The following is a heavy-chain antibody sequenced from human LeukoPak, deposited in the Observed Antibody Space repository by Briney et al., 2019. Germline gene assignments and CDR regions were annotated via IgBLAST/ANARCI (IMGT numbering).Heavy chain of an antibody. CDR2: IHYSGHT. D-gene: IGHD3-22*01. CDR3: ARHGHDTGSYVAHFDY. CDR1: GDSISNYY. Sequence: SETLSLTCTVSGDSISNYYWSWIRQPPGKGLEWIAYIHYSGHTNSNPSLKSRVTISIDTSKSQFSLELSSVTAADTAVYYCARHGHDTGSYVAHFDYWGQGALVTVSS. J-gene: IGHJ4*02. V-gene: IGHV4-59*08.